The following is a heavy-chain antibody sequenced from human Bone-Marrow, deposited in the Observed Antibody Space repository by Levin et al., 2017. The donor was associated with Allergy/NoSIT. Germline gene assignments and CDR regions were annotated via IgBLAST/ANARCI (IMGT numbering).Heavy chain of an antibody. Sequence: HPGGSLRLSCIASGFTFSTNWMHWVRQGPGKGLVWVSRINSDGRSTTYTDSVKGRFTISRDNAKNTLYLHMNSLRADDTAVYYCARERTAMVRAVVKMTRAFDIWGQGTMVTVSS. CDR3: ARERTAMVRAVVKMTRAFDI. CDR2: INSDGRST. D-gene: IGHD3-10*01. V-gene: IGHV3-74*01. CDR1: GFTFSTNW. J-gene: IGHJ3*02.